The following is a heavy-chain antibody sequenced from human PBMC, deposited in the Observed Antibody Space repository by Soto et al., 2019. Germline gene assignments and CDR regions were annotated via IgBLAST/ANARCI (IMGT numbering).Heavy chain of an antibody. CDR2: ISSTRSHI. CDR3: ASLPTYYSDSSGYDNWYFDL. CDR1: GFTFSTYS. V-gene: IGHV3-21*01. D-gene: IGHD3-22*01. J-gene: IGHJ2*01. Sequence: GGSLRLSCAVSGFTFSTYSMNWVRQAPGKGLEWVSSISSTRSHIYYADSVKGRFFISRDNAKNSLYLQMHSLSAEDTAVYYCASLPTYYSDSSGYDNWYFDLWGRGTLVTVSS.